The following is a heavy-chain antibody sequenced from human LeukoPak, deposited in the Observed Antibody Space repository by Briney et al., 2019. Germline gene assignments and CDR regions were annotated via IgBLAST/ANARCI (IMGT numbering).Heavy chain of an antibody. CDR2: ISYDGSNK. CDR3: ARERSSSWYGAFDY. CDR1: GFTFSSYA. D-gene: IGHD6-13*01. V-gene: IGHV3-30*04. Sequence: PGGSLRLSCAASGFTFSSYAMHWVRQPPGKGLEWVAVISYDGSNKYYADSVKGRFTISRDNSKNTLYLQMNSLIAEDTAVYYCARERSSSWYGAFDYWGQGTLVTVSS. J-gene: IGHJ4*02.